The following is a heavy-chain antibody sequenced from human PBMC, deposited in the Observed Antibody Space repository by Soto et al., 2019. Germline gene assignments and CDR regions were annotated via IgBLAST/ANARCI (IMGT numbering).Heavy chain of an antibody. V-gene: IGHV4-59*01. CDR3: ARAVETGGNWFDP. CDR1: GGFIRSYY. D-gene: IGHD1-1*01. CDR2: IYYSGTT. Sequence: QVQLQESGPGVVKPSETLSLTCTVSGGFIRSYYWSWIRQPPGKRLEWIGHIYYSGTTNYNPSLKSRITMSVDTSKNQFSLKLSSVTAADTAVYYCARAVETGGNWFDPWGQGTLVTVSS. J-gene: IGHJ5*02.